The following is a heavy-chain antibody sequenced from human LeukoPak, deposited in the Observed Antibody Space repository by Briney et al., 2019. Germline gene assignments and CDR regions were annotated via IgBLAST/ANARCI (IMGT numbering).Heavy chain of an antibody. CDR2: INHSGST. V-gene: IGHV4-34*01. J-gene: IGHJ6*02. Sequence: SETLSLTCAVYGGSFSGYYWSWIRQPPEKGLEWIGEINHSGSTNYNPSLKSRVTISVDTSKNQFSLKLSSVTAADTAVYYCARDGPAEYGMDVWGQGTTVTVSS. CDR1: GGSFSGYY. D-gene: IGHD6-13*01. CDR3: ARDGPAEYGMDV.